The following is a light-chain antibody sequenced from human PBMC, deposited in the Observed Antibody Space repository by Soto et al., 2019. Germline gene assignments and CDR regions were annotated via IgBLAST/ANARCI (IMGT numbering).Light chain of an antibody. Sequence: EIVMTQSPATLSVSPGERATLSCRASQSVSSNLAWYQQKPGQAPRLLIYGAFNRATGISDRFSGSGSGTDFTLSISKLEPGDFGVYFCHQYGKSPRTFGQGTKVDIK. CDR2: GAF. CDR3: HQYGKSPRT. J-gene: IGKJ1*01. CDR1: QSVSSN. V-gene: IGKV3-20*01.